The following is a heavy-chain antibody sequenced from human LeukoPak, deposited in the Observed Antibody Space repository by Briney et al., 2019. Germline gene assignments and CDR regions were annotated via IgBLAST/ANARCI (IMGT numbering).Heavy chain of an antibody. V-gene: IGHV3-30-3*01. CDR1: GFTFSDFA. Sequence: GKSLRLSCAASGFTFSDFAMYWVRQSPGKGLEWVATLSYNGNNEYYADSVRGRFTISRDNSKNLLYLQINNLRPEDTALYYCARHMERPYCSGSTCSSGYWGQGTLVTVSS. J-gene: IGHJ4*02. D-gene: IGHD2-15*01. CDR3: ARHMERPYCSGSTCSSGY. CDR2: LSYNGNNE.